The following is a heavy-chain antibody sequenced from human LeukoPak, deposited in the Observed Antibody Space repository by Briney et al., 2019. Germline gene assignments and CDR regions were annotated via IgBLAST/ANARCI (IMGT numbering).Heavy chain of an antibody. CDR1: GYSISSGYY. CDR3: VRDNNSSGYYYDY. D-gene: IGHD3-22*01. Sequence: SETLSLTCTVSGYSISSGYYWGWIRQPPGKGLEWIGSIFHTGSTYYNPSLKSRVTISEDTSKNQFSLKLSSVTAADTAVYYCVRDNNSSGYYYDYWGQGTLVTVSS. J-gene: IGHJ4*02. V-gene: IGHV4-38-2*02. CDR2: IFHTGST.